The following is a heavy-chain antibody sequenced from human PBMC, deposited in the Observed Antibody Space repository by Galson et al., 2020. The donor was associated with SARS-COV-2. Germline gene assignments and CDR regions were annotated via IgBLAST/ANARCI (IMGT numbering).Heavy chain of an antibody. J-gene: IGHJ4*02. Sequence: KLSGPTPVKLTQTLTLTCTFSGFSLSTSGVGVGWIRQPPGKALEWLALIYWEDDKRYSPSLKSRLTITKDTSKNQVVLTMTNMDPVDTATYYCAHRSSGCWSGYYRYWGQGTLVTVSS. V-gene: IGHV2-5*02. D-gene: IGHD3-3*01. CDR2: IYWEDDK. CDR1: GFSLSTSGVG. CDR3: AHRSSGCWSGYYRY.